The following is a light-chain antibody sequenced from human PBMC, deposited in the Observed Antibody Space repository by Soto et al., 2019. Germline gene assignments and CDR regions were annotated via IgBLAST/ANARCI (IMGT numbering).Light chain of an antibody. CDR1: QSISSSY. V-gene: IGKV3-20*01. CDR3: QQYGSSRFT. J-gene: IGKJ3*01. CDR2: GAS. Sequence: EIVLTQSPGTLSLSPGERATLSCRASQSISSSYLAWYQKPPGQAPMLLVYGASSKATGIPDRFSGSGSGTDFTLTISILDPEDFAVYYCQQYGSSRFTFGPGTKVDIK.